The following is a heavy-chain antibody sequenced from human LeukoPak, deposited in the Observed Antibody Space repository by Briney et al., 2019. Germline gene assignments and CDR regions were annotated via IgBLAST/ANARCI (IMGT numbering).Heavy chain of an antibody. J-gene: IGHJ4*02. CDR2: IYYTGST. CDR1: GDSIYSYY. CDR3: ARVYQSAEYYFDY. D-gene: IGHD2-2*01. Sequence: SETLSLTCTVSGDSIYSYYWSWIRQPPGKGLEWIGYIYYTGSTEYHPSLKSRVTISLDTSKNQFSLKLTSVTAADTAVYYCARVYQSAEYYFDYWGQGNLVSVSS. V-gene: IGHV4-59*01.